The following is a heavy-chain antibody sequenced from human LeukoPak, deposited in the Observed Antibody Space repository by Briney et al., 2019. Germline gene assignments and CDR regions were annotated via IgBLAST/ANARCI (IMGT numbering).Heavy chain of an antibody. CDR2: TRSVSGYI. Sequence: PGGSLRLSCAASGFTFSSYSMNWVRQAPGKGLEWLSSTRSVSGYISYADSVKGRFTISRDNSKNTLYLQMNSLRVDDTAVYYCAKEIYGDSTGGRFQHWGQGTLVTVSS. CDR1: GFTFSSYS. D-gene: IGHD4-17*01. V-gene: IGHV3-21*04. J-gene: IGHJ1*01. CDR3: AKEIYGDSTGGRFQH.